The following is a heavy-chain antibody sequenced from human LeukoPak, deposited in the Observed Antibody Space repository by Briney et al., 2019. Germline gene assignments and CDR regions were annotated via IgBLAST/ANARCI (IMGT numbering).Heavy chain of an antibody. V-gene: IGHV5-51*01. CDR2: IYPGDSDT. D-gene: IGHD4-17*01. J-gene: IGHJ3*02. CDR1: GYSFTSYW. CDR3: ARPEKPLSVTTWDAFDI. Sequence: GESLKISCKGSGYSFTSYWIGWVRQMPGKGLEWMGIIYPGDSDTRYSPSFQGQVTISADKSISTAYLQWSSLKASDTAMYYCARPEKPLSVTTWDAFDIWGQGTMVTVSS.